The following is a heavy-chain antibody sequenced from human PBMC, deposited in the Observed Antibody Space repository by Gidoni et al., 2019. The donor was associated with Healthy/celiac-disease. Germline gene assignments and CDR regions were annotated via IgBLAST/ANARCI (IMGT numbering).Heavy chain of an antibody. CDR1: GFTFDDYA. D-gene: IGHD3-3*01. V-gene: IGHV3-43D*04. CDR2: ISWDGGST. J-gene: IGHJ6*02. Sequence: EVQLVESGGVVVQPGGSLRLSCAASGFTFDDYAMHWVRQAPGKGLEWVSLISWDGGSTYYADSVKGRFTISRDNSKNSLYLQMNSLRAEDTALYYCAKDMAESLRFWDGGGGMDVWGQGTTVTVSS. CDR3: AKDMAESLRFWDGGGGMDV.